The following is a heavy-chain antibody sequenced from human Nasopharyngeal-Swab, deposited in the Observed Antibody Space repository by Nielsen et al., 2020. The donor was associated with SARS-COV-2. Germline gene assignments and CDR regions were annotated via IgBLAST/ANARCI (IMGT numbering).Heavy chain of an antibody. J-gene: IGHJ6*02. D-gene: IGHD6-13*01. V-gene: IGHV3-7*01. CDR1: GFVFSSYS. CDR2: IKQDGSET. Sequence: GESLKISCAGSGFVFSSYSINWVRQAPGKGLEWVATIKQDGSETYYVDSVRGRFAISRDNAKNSLYLQVNSLRAEDTAIYYCARGGSNWYNYYGMDVWGQGTTVTVSS. CDR3: ARGGSNWYNYYGMDV.